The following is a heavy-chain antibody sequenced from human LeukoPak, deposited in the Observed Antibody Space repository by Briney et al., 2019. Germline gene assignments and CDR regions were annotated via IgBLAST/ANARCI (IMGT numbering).Heavy chain of an antibody. V-gene: IGHV3-23*01. D-gene: IGHD2-2*01. CDR1: GFTFSSYA. CDR2: IGGSGITT. J-gene: IGHJ4*02. CDR3: ASLGYCTDTSCFAEGQFDS. Sequence: GGSMRLSCAASGFTFSSYAMSWVRQSPGKGLEWVSAIGGSGITTYYADSVKGRFIISRDNSKNTLYLHMNSLRAEDTAVYYCASLGYCTDTSCFAEGQFDSWGQGTLVTVSS.